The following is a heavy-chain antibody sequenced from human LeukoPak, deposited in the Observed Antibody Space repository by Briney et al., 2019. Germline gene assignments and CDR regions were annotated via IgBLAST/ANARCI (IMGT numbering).Heavy chain of an antibody. CDR1: GGSISSYY. J-gene: IGHJ5*02. V-gene: IGHV4-4*07. CDR2: IYIRGTT. Sequence: PSETLSLTCTVSGGSISSYYWSWIRQSAGKGLEWIGRIYIRGTTNYNPSLESRVTMSVDTSKNQFSLKVSSVTAADTAVYYCARDRYSSSWYQRGWFDPWGQGTLVTVSS. CDR3: ARDRYSSSWYQRGWFDP. D-gene: IGHD6-13*01.